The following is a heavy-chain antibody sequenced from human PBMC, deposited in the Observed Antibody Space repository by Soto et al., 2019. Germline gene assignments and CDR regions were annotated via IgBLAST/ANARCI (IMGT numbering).Heavy chain of an antibody. V-gene: IGHV1-46*03. CDR2: INPNGGST. J-gene: IGHJ3*02. CDR3: SGERGAGRGGGGTEPLDI. D-gene: IGHD3-16*01. CDR1: GYSFTSQY. Sequence: QVQLVQSGAEVKKPGASVKISCKASGYSFTSQYVHWVRQAPGQGLEWMGIINPNGGSTTYAQKSRGRAAWTGATAAGTVCEGRAARTVGDTAGYYGSGERGAGRGGGGTEPLDIWGQGTMVTVAS.